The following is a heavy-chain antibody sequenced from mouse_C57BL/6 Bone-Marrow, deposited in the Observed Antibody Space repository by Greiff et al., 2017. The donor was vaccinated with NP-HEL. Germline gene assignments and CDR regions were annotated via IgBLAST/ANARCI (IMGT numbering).Heavy chain of an antibody. Sequence: QVQLKQSGAELVRPGTSVKLSCKASGYTFTSYWMHWVKQRPGQGLEWIGVIDPSDSYTNYNQKFKGKATLTVDTSSSTAYMQLSSLTSEDSAVYYCARSGLLPWYFDVWGTGTTVTVSS. CDR2: IDPSDSYT. CDR3: ARSGLLPWYFDV. CDR1: GYTFTSYW. D-gene: IGHD2-3*01. V-gene: IGHV1-59*01. J-gene: IGHJ1*03.